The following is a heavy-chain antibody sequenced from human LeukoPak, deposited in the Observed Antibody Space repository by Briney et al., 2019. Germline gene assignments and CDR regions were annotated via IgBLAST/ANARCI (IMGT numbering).Heavy chain of an antibody. CDR3: ARMTGDPHYYYFGIDV. V-gene: IGHV3-11*01. CDR1: GFTFDDYA. J-gene: IGHJ6*02. CDR2: ITASGSNV. Sequence: PGRSLRLSCAASGFTFDDYAMHWIRQAPGKGLEWLSYITASGSNVYYADSVKGRFTISRDNAKNSLYLQLNSLRVDDTALYPCARMTGDPHYYYFGIDVWGQGTTVTVSS. D-gene: IGHD7-27*01.